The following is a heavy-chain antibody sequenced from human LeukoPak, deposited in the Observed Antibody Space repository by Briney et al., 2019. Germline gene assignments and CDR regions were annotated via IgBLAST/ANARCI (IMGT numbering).Heavy chain of an antibody. V-gene: IGHV3-7*03. CDR3: ARDSSPYFGDDCYFDAFDL. CDR2: INRDGSKN. Sequence: GGSLRLSCAASEFTFGSYWMTWVRQAPGKGLEWVANINRDGSKNHFVDSVKGRFTISRDKAKNFLYLQMNSLRAEDTAVYFCARDSSPYFGDDCYFDAFDLWGQGTMVTVSS. CDR1: EFTFGSYW. D-gene: IGHD2-21*02. J-gene: IGHJ3*01.